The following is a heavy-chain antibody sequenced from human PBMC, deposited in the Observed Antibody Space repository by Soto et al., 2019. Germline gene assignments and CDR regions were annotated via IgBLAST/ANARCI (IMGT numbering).Heavy chain of an antibody. Sequence: PVGSLRLSCAASGFTFGNYAMIWVRQAPGKGPEWVSGISGSGTNTYYADSVEGRFTISRDNSNNALYLQMNILRAEDTAVYYCAKAQGGGRITIFLAGGGEYAMDVWGQGTTVTVSS. CDR2: ISGSGTNT. V-gene: IGHV3-23*01. CDR3: AKAQGGGRITIFLAGGGEYAMDV. CDR1: GFTFGNYA. J-gene: IGHJ6*02. D-gene: IGHD3-3*01.